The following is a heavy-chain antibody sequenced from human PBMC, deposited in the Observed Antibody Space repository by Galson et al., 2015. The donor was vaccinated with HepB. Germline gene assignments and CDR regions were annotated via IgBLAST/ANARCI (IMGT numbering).Heavy chain of an antibody. Sequence: SVKVSCKASGGTFSSYAISWVRQAPGQGLEWMGGIIPIFGTANYAQKFQGRVTITADESTSTAYMELSSLRSEDTAVYYCASAPSDRGYSYGASRGVYYYYYMDVWGKGTTVTVSS. D-gene: IGHD5-18*01. CDR2: IIPIFGTA. CDR1: GGTFSSYA. V-gene: IGHV1-69*13. CDR3: ASAPSDRGYSYGASRGVYYYYYMDV. J-gene: IGHJ6*03.